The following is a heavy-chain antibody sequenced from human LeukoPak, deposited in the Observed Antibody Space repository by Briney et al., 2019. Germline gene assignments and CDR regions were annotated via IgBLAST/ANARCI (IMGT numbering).Heavy chain of an antibody. J-gene: IGHJ4*02. D-gene: IGHD4-23*01. CDR2: ISSSSSYI. CDR1: GFTFSSYS. V-gene: IGHV3-21*01. CDR3: ARDSDYGGNREGPYFDY. Sequence: GGSLRLSCAASGFTFSSYSMNWVRQAPGKGLEWVSSISSSSSYIYYADSVKGRFTISRDNAKNSLYLQMNSLRAEDTAVYYCARDSDYGGNREGPYFDYWGQGTLVTVSS.